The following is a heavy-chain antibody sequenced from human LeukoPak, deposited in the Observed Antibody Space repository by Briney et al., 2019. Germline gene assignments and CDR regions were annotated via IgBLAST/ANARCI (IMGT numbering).Heavy chain of an antibody. D-gene: IGHD2-21*02. CDR1: GLTFSNYW. Sequence: GGSLRLSCSVSGLTFSNYWMTWVRQAPGRGLECLAIINEDGSEKHHVDSVKGRFTISRDNAKNLLFLEMNSLRDEDTAVYYCARDGTVTYHTAFDNWGQGTLVSVS. V-gene: IGHV3-7*01. J-gene: IGHJ4*02. CDR2: INEDGSEK. CDR3: ARDGTVTYHTAFDN.